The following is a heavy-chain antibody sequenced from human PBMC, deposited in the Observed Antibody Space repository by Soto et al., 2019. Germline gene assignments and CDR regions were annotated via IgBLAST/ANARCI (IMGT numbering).Heavy chain of an antibody. CDR3: AREGPGWGGMDV. Sequence: PGGSLRLSCAASGFTFSIYWMHWVRQAPGKGLVWVSRINSDGSSTSYADSVKGRFTISRGNAKNTLYLQMNSLRAEDTAVYYCAREGPGWGGMDVWGQGTTVTVSS. D-gene: IGHD3-16*01. CDR2: INSDGSST. V-gene: IGHV3-74*01. J-gene: IGHJ6*02. CDR1: GFTFSIYW.